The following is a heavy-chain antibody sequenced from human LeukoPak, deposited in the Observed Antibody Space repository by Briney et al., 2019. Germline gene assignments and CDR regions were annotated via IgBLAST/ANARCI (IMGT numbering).Heavy chain of an antibody. V-gene: IGHV4-4*07. J-gene: IGHJ5*02. D-gene: IGHD1-26*01. Sequence: SETLSLTCSVSGDSISYFYWSWIRQAAGKGLEWIGRMSSSGNNDYNASLKSRVTMSVDTSKNQLSLKVISVTAADTAVYYCAREHSGSYYSDGWFDPWGQGTLVTVSS. CDR2: MSSSGNN. CDR1: GDSISYFY. CDR3: AREHSGSYYSDGWFDP.